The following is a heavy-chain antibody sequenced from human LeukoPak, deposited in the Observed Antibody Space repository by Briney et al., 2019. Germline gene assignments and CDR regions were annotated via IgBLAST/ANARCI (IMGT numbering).Heavy chain of an antibody. V-gene: IGHV3-30-3*01. CDR2: ISYDGSNK. CDR1: GFTFSSYA. CDR3: ARDPSNYRLGARGMDV. Sequence: GGSLRLSCAASGFTFSSYAMHWVRQAPGKGLEWVAVISYDGSNKYYADSVKGRFTISRDNSKNTLYLQMNSLRAEDTAVYYCARDPSNYRLGARGMDVRGQGTTVTVSS. D-gene: IGHD4-11*01. J-gene: IGHJ6*02.